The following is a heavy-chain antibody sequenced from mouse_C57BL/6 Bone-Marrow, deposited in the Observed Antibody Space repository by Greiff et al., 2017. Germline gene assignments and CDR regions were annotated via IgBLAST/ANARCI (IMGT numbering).Heavy chain of an antibody. V-gene: IGHV1-74*04. CDR3: AIHPHYYGSYYFDY. J-gene: IGHJ2*01. Sequence: VKLQESGAELVKPGASVKVSCKASGYTFTSYWMHWVKQRPGQGLEWIGRIHPSDSDTNYNQKFKGKATLTVDKSSSTAYMQLSSLTSEDSAVYYCAIHPHYYGSYYFDYWGQGTTLTVSS. CDR2: IHPSDSDT. CDR1: GYTFTSYW. D-gene: IGHD1-1*01.